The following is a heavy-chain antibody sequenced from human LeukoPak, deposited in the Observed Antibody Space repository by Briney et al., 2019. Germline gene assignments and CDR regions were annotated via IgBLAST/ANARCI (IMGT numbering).Heavy chain of an antibody. CDR3: ARVGMSSGWYEYFDY. D-gene: IGHD6-19*01. V-gene: IGHV1-18*01. CDR2: ISAYNGNT. Sequence: ASVKVSCKASGYTFTSYGISWVRQAPGQGLEWMGWISAYNGNTNYAQKLQGRVTMTTDTSTSTAYMELRGLRSDDTAVYYCARVGMSSGWYEYFDYWGQGTLVTVSS. J-gene: IGHJ4*02. CDR1: GYTFTSYG.